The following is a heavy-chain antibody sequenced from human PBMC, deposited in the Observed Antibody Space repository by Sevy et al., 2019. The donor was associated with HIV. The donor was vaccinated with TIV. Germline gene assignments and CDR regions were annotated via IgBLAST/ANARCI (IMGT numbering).Heavy chain of an antibody. Sequence: GGSLRLSCVCSEFTFSSYSMNWVRQAPGKGLEWVSSISSSISYIYYADSVKGRFTISRENTKKSLSLQMNSLRAEDTAVYYCARDRDGSGSSGGYGMDVWGQGTTVTVSS. V-gene: IGHV3-21*01. J-gene: IGHJ6*02. CDR3: ARDRDGSGSSGGYGMDV. CDR2: ISSSISYI. D-gene: IGHD3-10*01. CDR1: EFTFSSYS.